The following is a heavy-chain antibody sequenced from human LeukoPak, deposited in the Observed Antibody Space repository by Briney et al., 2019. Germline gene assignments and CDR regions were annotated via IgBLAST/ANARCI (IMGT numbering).Heavy chain of an antibody. CDR1: GGSISSVGYY. V-gene: IGHV4-31*03. D-gene: IGHD4-17*01. CDR2: IYYSGST. J-gene: IGHJ4*02. Sequence: PSETLSLTCTVSGGSISSVGYYWRWLRQHPGKGLEWIGYIYYSGSTYYNPSLKTRITITVDTSKDQYSLKLSSVSAADTAVYYCGRGDYGDFLFVYWGQGTLVSVSS. CDR3: GRGDYGDFLFVY.